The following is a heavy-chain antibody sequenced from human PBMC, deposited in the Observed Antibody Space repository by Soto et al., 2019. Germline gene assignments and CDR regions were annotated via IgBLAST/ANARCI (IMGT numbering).Heavy chain of an antibody. CDR1: GGSITSSNYF. D-gene: IGHD6-25*01. CDR3: ARSSSDWLFDY. Sequence: QLQLQESGPGLVKTSETLSLTCTVSGGSITSSNYFWGWIRQSPGKGLEWIGSIYYSGSTYYNPSLKSRVTMSVDTSKNQFSLKLSSVTAADTAMFYCARSSSDWLFDYWGQGTPVTVSS. V-gene: IGHV4-39*01. CDR2: IYYSGST. J-gene: IGHJ4*02.